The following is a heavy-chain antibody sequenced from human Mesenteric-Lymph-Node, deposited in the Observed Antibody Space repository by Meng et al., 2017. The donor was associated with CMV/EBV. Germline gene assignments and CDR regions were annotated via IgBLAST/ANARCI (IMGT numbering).Heavy chain of an antibody. J-gene: IGHJ6*02. V-gene: IGHV3-23*01. D-gene: IGHD2-2*01. CDR3: ARSLGDIVVVPAAEEDYYGMDV. Sequence: GESLKISCAASGFTFTDFAMDWVRQAPGKGLEWVAAILAYGGTTYYADSVKGRFTISRDNSKNTLYLQMNSLRAEDTAVYYCARSLGDIVVVPAAEEDYYGMDVWGQGTTVTVSS. CDR1: GFTFTDFA. CDR2: ILAYGGTT.